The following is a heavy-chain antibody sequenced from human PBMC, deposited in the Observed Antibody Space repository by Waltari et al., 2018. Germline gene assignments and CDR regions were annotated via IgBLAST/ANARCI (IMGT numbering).Heavy chain of an antibody. CDR3: ARGAGGGGRGGMDV. CDR1: GFTFSSYY. V-gene: IGHV3-23*01. CDR2: MSGSVGST. J-gene: IGHJ6*02. D-gene: IGHD3-16*01. Sequence: EVQLLESGGGLVQPGGSLRLSCAASGFTFSSYYMTWVRQAPGKGLGWVSVMSGSVGSTYYADSVKGRFTISRANANNTVGLQMHSLRTDDTAVYFWARGAGGGGRGGMDVWGQGTTVTVSS.